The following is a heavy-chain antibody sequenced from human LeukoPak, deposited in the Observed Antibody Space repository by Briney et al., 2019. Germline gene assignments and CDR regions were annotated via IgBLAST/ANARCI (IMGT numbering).Heavy chain of an antibody. CDR2: ISGSGGST. D-gene: IGHD3-22*01. Sequence: GGSLRLSCAASGFTFSSYAMSWVRQAPGKGLEWVSAISGSGGSTYYADSVKGRFTISRDNSKNTLYLQMNSLRAEDTAVYYCAKTRGYYYDSSGYYAPEGFDYWGQGTLVTVSS. CDR3: AKTRGYYYDSSGYYAPEGFDY. J-gene: IGHJ4*02. V-gene: IGHV3-23*01. CDR1: GFTFSSYA.